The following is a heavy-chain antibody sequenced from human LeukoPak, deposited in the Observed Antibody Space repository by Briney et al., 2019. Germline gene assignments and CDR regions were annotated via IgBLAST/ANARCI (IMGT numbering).Heavy chain of an antibody. J-gene: IGHJ6*03. V-gene: IGHV3-48*03. CDR1: GFTFSYFE. CDR3: AKDQGMGLEQWPGIMDV. D-gene: IGHD6-19*01. Sequence: PGGSLRLSCAASGFTFSYFEMNWVRQAPGKGLELVSYISSSGSPKYYADSVKGRFTISRDNSKNTLYLQMNSLRAEDTAVYYCAKDQGMGLEQWPGIMDVWGKGTTVTISS. CDR2: ISSSGSPK.